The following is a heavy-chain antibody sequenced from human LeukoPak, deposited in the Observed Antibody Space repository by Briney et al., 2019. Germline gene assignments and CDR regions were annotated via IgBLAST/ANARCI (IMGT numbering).Heavy chain of an antibody. CDR2: IYPADSDT. Sequence: PGESLKISCKTSGFSFSYFWIGWVRQRPGKGLEWMGIIYPADSDTRYSPSFEGQVAISADKSITTAYLQWGSLRASDTARYYCAVANEEAGSFDYWGQGTLVTVS. J-gene: IGHJ4*02. D-gene: IGHD6-13*01. CDR3: AVANEEAGSFDY. V-gene: IGHV5-51*01. CDR1: GFSFSYFW.